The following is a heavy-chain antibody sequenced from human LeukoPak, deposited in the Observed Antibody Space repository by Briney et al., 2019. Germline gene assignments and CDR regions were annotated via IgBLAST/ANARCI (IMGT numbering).Heavy chain of an antibody. CDR1: GGSFSGYY. CDR3: ARHVKGLVDYFDY. V-gene: IGHV4-34*01. D-gene: IGHD6-19*01. Sequence: SETLSLTCAVYGGSFSGYYWSWIRQPPGKGLEWIGEINHSGSTNYNPSLKSRVTISVDTSKNQFSLKLSSVTAADTAVYYCARHVKGLVDYFDYWGQGTLVTVSS. J-gene: IGHJ4*02. CDR2: INHSGST.